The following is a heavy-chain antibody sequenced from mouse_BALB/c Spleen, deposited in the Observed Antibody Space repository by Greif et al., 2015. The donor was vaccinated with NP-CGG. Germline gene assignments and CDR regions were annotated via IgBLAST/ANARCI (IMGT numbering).Heavy chain of an antibody. D-gene: IGHD1-2*01. CDR3: AFHYYGSYYFDY. CDR2: INPGSGGT. CDR1: GYAFTNYL. Sequence: LVESGAELVRPGTSVKVSCKASGYAFTNYLIEWVKQRPGQGLEWIGVINPGSGGTNYNEKFKGKATLTADKSSSTAYMQLSSLTSDDSAVYFCAFHYYGSYYFDYWGQGTTLTVSS. J-gene: IGHJ2*01. V-gene: IGHV1-54*03.